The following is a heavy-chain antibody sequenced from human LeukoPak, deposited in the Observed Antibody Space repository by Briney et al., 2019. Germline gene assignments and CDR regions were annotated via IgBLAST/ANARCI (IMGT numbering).Heavy chain of an antibody. CDR1: GFTFSSYN. D-gene: IGHD1-26*01. Sequence: PGGPLRLSCAASGFTFSSYNMNWVRQAPGKGLEWVSSITSSSTYIYYADSVKGRFTISRDNARNSLSLQMNSLRAEDTAVYYCARDPYSGSYGNEYYYYMDVWGKGTTVTISS. CDR2: ITSSSTYI. CDR3: ARDPYSGSYGNEYYYYMDV. V-gene: IGHV3-21*01. J-gene: IGHJ6*03.